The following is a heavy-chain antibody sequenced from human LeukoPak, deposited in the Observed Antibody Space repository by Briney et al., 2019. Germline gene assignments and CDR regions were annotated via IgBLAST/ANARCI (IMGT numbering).Heavy chain of an antibody. CDR1: GFTFDDYA. J-gene: IGHJ5*02. Sequence: PGGSLRLSCAASGFTFDDYAMHWVRQAPGKGLEWVSGISWNSGSIGYADSVKGRFTISRDNAKNSLYLQMNSLRAEDTALYYCAKDSSWLLGGGYWFDPWGQGTLVTVSS. D-gene: IGHD2-15*01. V-gene: IGHV3-9*01. CDR3: AKDSSWLLGGGYWFDP. CDR2: ISWNSGSI.